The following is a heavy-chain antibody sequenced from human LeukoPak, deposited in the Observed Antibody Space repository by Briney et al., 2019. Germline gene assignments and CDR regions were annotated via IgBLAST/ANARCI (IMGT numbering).Heavy chain of an antibody. Sequence: GGSLRLSCAAFGFTFSSHGMNWVRQAPGKGLEWASSISSSSSYIYYADSVKGRFTISRDNAKNSLYLQMNSLRAEDTAVYYCARDFIGSSWEIDCWGQGTLVTVSS. D-gene: IGHD6-13*01. CDR3: ARDFIGSSWEIDC. J-gene: IGHJ4*02. CDR2: ISSSSSYI. CDR1: GFTFSSHG. V-gene: IGHV3-21*01.